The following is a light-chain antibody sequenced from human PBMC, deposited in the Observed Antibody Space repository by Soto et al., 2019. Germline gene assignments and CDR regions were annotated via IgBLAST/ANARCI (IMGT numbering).Light chain of an antibody. Sequence: DIQMTQSPSTLSASVGDRFTITCLASQSISSWLAWYQQKPGKAPKLLIYDASTLESGVPSRFSGSRSGTEFTLTISSLQPDDFATYYCQQYNSYSWTFGQGTKVDI. CDR1: QSISSW. CDR2: DAS. J-gene: IGKJ1*01. CDR3: QQYNSYSWT. V-gene: IGKV1-5*01.